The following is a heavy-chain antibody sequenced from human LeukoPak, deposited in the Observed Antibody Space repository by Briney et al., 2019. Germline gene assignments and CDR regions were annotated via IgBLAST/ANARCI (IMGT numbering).Heavy chain of an antibody. V-gene: IGHV4-39*02. D-gene: IGHD5-12*01. Sequence: SETLSLTCTVSGGSISSSSYYWGWIRQPRGKGLEWIGSMYYSGSTYYNWSLKSRVTISVDTSKNEFSLKLSSVTAADTAVYYCARDYDTGYAGYWGQGTLVTVSS. CDR3: ARDYDTGYAGY. CDR2: MYYSGST. J-gene: IGHJ4*02. CDR1: GGSISSSSYY.